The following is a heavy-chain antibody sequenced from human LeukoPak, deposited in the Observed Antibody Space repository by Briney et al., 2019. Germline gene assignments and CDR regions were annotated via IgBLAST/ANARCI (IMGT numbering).Heavy chain of an antibody. CDR3: ARDQGSGSYWDAFDI. V-gene: IGHV3-7*04. Sequence: GGSLRLSCAASGFTLSSYWMSWVRQAPGKGLEWVANIKQDGSEKYYVDSVKGRFTISRDNAKNSLYLQMNSLRAEDTAVYYCARDQGSGSYWDAFDIWGQGTMVTVSS. CDR1: GFTLSSYW. D-gene: IGHD1-26*01. CDR2: IKQDGSEK. J-gene: IGHJ3*02.